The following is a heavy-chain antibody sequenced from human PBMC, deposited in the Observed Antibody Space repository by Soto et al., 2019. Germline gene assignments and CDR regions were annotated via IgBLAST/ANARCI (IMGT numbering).Heavy chain of an antibody. Sequence: QVQVMGSGGGVVQPGRSLTLSCAVSGFTFSGYTLHWVRQAPGKGLEWVAVSSFDGTIKDFADSVKGRFTISRDISKSTMFLKMNGLIPEDTVIYFCASPFFSRGYGGYGSFRPSFYFESWQQGTQVTVSS. CDR1: GFTFSGYT. CDR2: SSFDGTIK. V-gene: IGHV3-30-3*01. CDR3: ASPFFSRGYGGYGSFRPSFYFES. D-gene: IGHD5-12*01. J-gene: IGHJ4*02.